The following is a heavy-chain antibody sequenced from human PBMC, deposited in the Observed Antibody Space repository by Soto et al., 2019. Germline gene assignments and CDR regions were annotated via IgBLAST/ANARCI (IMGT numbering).Heavy chain of an antibody. CDR3: ATSYYDSSGYYFPFDY. Sequence: ASVKVSSKASGYTFTGCYLRWLRQSPGQGLEWMGWINPNSGGTNYAQKFQGRVTMTRDTSISTAYMDLSRLRSDDTAVYYCATSYYDSSGYYFPFDYWGQGTLVTVSS. CDR2: INPNSGGT. D-gene: IGHD3-22*01. J-gene: IGHJ4*02. CDR1: GYTFTGCY. V-gene: IGHV1-2*02.